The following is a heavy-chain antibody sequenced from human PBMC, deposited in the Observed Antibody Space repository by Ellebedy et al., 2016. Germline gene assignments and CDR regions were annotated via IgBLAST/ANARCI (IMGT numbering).Heavy chain of an antibody. V-gene: IGHV3-11*06. D-gene: IGHD3-16*02. CDR1: GFTFSDYY. CDR2: ITMTSSYT. CDR3: ARGMVPAFGGVIPDF. J-gene: IGHJ4*02. Sequence: GESLKISCAASGFTFSDYYMVWIRQAPGKGLQWLSYITMTSSYTNYADSVKGRFTISRDNAKHSLYLQMNSLSVEDTAVYFCARGMVPAFGGVIPDFWGQGTLVTVSS.